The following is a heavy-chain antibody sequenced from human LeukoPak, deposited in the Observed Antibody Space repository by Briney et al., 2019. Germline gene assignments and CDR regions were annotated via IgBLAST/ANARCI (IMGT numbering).Heavy chain of an antibody. CDR3: LSLWSGSYTPV. CDR1: GFIFSGSA. D-gene: IGHD3-3*01. CDR2: IRSKTNNYAT. Sequence: GGSLKRSCVASGFIFSGSALHWVRQTSGKGLEWVGHIRSKTNNYATGYAASVKGRFTISRDDSKNTAYLQMNSLKTEDTAVYYCLSLWSGSYTPVWGQGTLVTVSS. J-gene: IGHJ4*02. V-gene: IGHV3-73*01.